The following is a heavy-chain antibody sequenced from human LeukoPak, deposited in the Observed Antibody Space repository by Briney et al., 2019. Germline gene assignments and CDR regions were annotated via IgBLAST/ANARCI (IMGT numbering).Heavy chain of an antibody. CDR1: GGSISSGSYY. V-gene: IGHV4-61*02. D-gene: IGHD3-22*01. Sequence: SETLSLTCTVSGGSISSGSYYWSWIRQPAGKGXXXXGRIYTSGSTNYNPSLKSRVTISVDTSKNQFSLKLSSVTAADTAVYYCARALVDYYDSSGYYHPDWYFDLWGRGTLVTVSS. CDR2: IYTSGST. J-gene: IGHJ2*01. CDR3: ARALVDYYDSSGYYHPDWYFDL.